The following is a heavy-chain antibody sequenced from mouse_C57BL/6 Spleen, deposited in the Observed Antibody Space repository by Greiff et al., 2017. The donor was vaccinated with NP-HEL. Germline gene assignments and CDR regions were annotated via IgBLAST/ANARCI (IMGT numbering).Heavy chain of an antibody. CDR2: IDPANGNT. V-gene: IGHV14-3*01. CDR1: GFNIKNTY. Sequence: VQLKESVAELVRPGASVKLSCTASGFNIKNTYMHWVKQRPEQGLEWIGWIDPANGNTKYAPKFQGKATITADTSSNTAYLQLSSLTSEDTAIYYCARGTMVTTGDWYFDVWGTGTTVTVSS. CDR3: ARGTMVTTGDWYFDV. D-gene: IGHD2-2*01. J-gene: IGHJ1*03.